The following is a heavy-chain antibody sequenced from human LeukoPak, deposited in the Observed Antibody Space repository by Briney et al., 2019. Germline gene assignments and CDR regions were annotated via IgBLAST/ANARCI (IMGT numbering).Heavy chain of an antibody. Sequence: SETLSLTCTVSGDSISSGDYYWSWIRQPPGKGLQWIGYIYYSGSTYYNPSLTSRVTRSVDTSKNQFSLKLSSVTAADTAVYYCTRYCSGGSCYENNWFDPWGQGTLVTVSS. J-gene: IGHJ5*02. CDR2: IYYSGST. V-gene: IGHV4-30-4*01. CDR3: TRYCSGGSCYENNWFDP. CDR1: GDSISSGDYY. D-gene: IGHD2-15*01.